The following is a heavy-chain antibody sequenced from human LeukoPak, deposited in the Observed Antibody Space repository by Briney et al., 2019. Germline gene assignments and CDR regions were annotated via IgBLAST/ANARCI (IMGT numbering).Heavy chain of an antibody. V-gene: IGHV3-30*18. CDR1: GFTFSSYD. Sequence: PGGSLRLSCAASGFTFSSYDMHWVRQAPGKGLEWVAVISSDGGHKYYADSVKGRFTISRDNSKNTLYLQMNSLRPEDTAVYYCAKDWEDSSSSSFDYRGQGTLVTVSS. CDR3: AKDWEDSSSSSFDY. CDR2: ISSDGGHK. D-gene: IGHD6-6*01. J-gene: IGHJ4*02.